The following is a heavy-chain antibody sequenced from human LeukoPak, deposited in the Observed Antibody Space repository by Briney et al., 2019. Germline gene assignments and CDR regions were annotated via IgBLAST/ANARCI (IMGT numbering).Heavy chain of an antibody. CDR2: MNPNSGNT. CDR3: ARGIRAKGRRRRENDYYYYYMDV. J-gene: IGHJ6*03. Sequence: ASVKVSCKASGYTFTSYDINWVRQATGQGLEWMGWMNPNSGNTGYAQKFQGRVTMTRNTSISTAYMELSSLRSEDTAVYYCARGIRAKGRRRRENDYYYYYMDVWGKGTTVTISS. V-gene: IGHV1-8*01. D-gene: IGHD1-14*01. CDR1: GYTFTSYD.